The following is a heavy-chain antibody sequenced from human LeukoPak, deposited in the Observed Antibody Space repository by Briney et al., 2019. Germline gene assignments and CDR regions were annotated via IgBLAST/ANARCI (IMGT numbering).Heavy chain of an antibody. D-gene: IGHD6-13*01. CDR1: GGSIRSYY. Sequence: SETLSLTCTVSGGSIRSYYWSWIRQPPGRGLEWIGYVFYSGSTNYSPSLKSRVTISVDTTKNQFSLNLRSVTAADTAVYYCASSRGAAGRHDNWFDPWGQGTLVTVSS. CDR2: VFYSGST. J-gene: IGHJ5*02. CDR3: ASSRGAAGRHDNWFDP. V-gene: IGHV4-59*01.